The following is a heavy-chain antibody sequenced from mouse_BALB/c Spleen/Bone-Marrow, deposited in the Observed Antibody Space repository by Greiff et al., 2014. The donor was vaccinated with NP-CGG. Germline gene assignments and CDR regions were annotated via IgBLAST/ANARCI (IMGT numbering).Heavy chain of an antibody. J-gene: IGHJ2*01. D-gene: IGHD5-1*01. CDR3: ARDYSGYFDF. CDR1: GFTFTDYF. V-gene: IGHV7-3*02. Sequence: EVMLVESGGGLVQPGGSLRLSCTTSGFTFTDYFMTWVRQSPGKALEWLGFIRNKANGYTTEYNPSVKGRFTISRDTSQGILYLQMNTLRAEDSAIYFCARDYSGYFDFWGQGTTLTVSS. CDR2: IRNKANGYTT.